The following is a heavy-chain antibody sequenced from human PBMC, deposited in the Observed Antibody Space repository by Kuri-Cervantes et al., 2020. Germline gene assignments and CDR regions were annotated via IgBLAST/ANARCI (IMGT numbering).Heavy chain of an antibody. CDR2: ISTDGSST. CDR3: ARHDSSGYYYFDY. V-gene: IGHV3-74*01. CDR1: GFTFTTYW. D-gene: IGHD3-22*01. Sequence: GGSLRLSCAASGFTFTTYWMHWVRQAPGKGLAWVSRISTDGSSTSYADSVKGRFTMSRDNAKNTLYLQMNSLRAEDTAVYYCARHDSSGYYYFDYWGQGTLVTVSS. J-gene: IGHJ4*02.